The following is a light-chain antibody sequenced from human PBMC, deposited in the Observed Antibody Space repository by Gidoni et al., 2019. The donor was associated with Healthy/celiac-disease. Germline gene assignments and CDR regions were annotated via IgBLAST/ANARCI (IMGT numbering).Light chain of an antibody. CDR3: CSYAGSVV. J-gene: IGLJ2*01. CDR1: SRHVGGYNY. CDR2: DVR. V-gene: IGLV2-11*01. Sequence: QSALTQTRSVSGSPGQSVTISCTGTSRHVGGYNYVSWSQQHPGKAPNLMIYDVRKRPSGVPDRFSGSKSGNTASLTISGLQAEDEADYYCCSYAGSVVFGGGTKLTVL.